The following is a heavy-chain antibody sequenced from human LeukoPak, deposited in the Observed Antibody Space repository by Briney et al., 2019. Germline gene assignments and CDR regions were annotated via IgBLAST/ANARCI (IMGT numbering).Heavy chain of an antibody. V-gene: IGHV1-2*02. CDR2: INPNSGGT. D-gene: IGHD3-10*01. CDR3: AILELGDDAFDI. CDR1: GYTFTDYF. Sequence: ASVKVSCKASGYTFTDYFMHWVRQAPGQGLEWMGWINPNSGGTNYAQKFQGRVTMTRDTSISTAYMELSRLRSDDTAVYYCAILELGDDAFDIWGQGTMVTVSS. J-gene: IGHJ3*02.